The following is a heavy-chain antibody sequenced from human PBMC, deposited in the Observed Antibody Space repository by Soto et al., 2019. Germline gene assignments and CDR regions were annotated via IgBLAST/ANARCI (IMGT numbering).Heavy chain of an antibody. Sequence: QAHLEQSGAEVKRPWASVKVSFKASGYTFSDFDINWLRQDSGQGPEWMGWMNAKSGDTFFAQRFQGKFNMTWDTSLSTAYMEVGSLTSDDTAMYYCARGNPFNYAGFDVWGQGTTVAVSS. D-gene: IGHD3-16*01. V-gene: IGHV1-8*01. CDR3: ARGNPFNYAGFDV. J-gene: IGHJ6*02. CDR1: GYTFSDFD. CDR2: MNAKSGDT.